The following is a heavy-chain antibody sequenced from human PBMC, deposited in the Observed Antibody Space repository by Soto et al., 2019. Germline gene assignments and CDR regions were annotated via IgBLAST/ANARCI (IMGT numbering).Heavy chain of an antibody. J-gene: IGHJ4*02. V-gene: IGHV4-31*03. Sequence: PSETLSLTCTVSGGSISSGGYYWSWIRQLPGKGLEWIGYIYYNGNTYYNPSLKSRVTISLDTSKNQLSLKLNSVTAADTAVYYCASAVRSWFYFDYWGQGALVTVS. CDR2: IYYNGNT. CDR1: GGSISSGGYY. CDR3: ASAVRSWFYFDY. D-gene: IGHD6-13*01.